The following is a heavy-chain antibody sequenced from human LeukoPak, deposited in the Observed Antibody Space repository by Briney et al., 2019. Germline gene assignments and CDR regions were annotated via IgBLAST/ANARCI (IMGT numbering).Heavy chain of an antibody. CDR1: GFTFSSYE. J-gene: IGHJ5*02. Sequence: GGSLRLSCAASGFTFSSYEMNWVRQAPGKGLEWVSGISWNSDTTAYADSVKGRFTISRDNAKYSLSLQMSSLKPEDTALYYCAKDGYYGELDRTGGWFDPWGQGTLVIVSS. CDR2: ISWNSDTT. CDR3: AKDGYYGELDRTGGWFDP. V-gene: IGHV3-9*01. D-gene: IGHD3-10*01.